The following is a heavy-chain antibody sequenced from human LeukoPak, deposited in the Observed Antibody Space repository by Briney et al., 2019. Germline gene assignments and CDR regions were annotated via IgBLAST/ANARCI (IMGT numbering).Heavy chain of an antibody. J-gene: IGHJ4*02. CDR1: GFSFNNYW. CDR3: ARSNRGPEY. D-gene: IGHD1-14*01. CDR2: INKDGSEK. V-gene: IGHV3-7*01. Sequence: TGGSLRLSCSVSGFSFNNYWMNWVRQAPGKGLEWVAIINKDGSEKNYVDSVKGRFTISRDNAKNSLYLQMNSLRGDDTAVYYCARSNRGPEYWGQGTLVTVPS.